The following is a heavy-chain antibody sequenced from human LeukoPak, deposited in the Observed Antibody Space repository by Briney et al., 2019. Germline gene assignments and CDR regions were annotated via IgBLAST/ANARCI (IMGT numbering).Heavy chain of an antibody. Sequence: SETLSLTCTVSGGSISSGGYYWSWLRQHPGKGLEWIGYIYYSGSTYYNPSLKSRVTISVDTSKNQFSLELSSVTAADTAVYYCARARGAAAGYGMDVWGQGTTVTVSS. CDR3: ARARGAAAGYGMDV. CDR1: GGSISSGGYY. CDR2: IYYSGST. D-gene: IGHD6-13*01. J-gene: IGHJ6*02. V-gene: IGHV4-31*03.